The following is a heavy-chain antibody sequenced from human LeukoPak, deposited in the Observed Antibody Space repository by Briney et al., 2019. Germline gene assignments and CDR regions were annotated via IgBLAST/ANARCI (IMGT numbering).Heavy chain of an antibody. J-gene: IGHJ4*02. D-gene: IGHD1-26*01. CDR3: ARVRVGATAKGHYFDY. CDR1: GFTFSSSS. Sequence: GGSLRLSCAASGFTFSSSSMHWVRQASGKGLEWVARIKSKADSYATAYAASVKGRFTISRDDPKNTAYLQMNSLRTEDTAVYYCARVRVGATAKGHYFDYWGQGTLVTVSS. V-gene: IGHV3-73*01. CDR2: IKSKADSYAT.